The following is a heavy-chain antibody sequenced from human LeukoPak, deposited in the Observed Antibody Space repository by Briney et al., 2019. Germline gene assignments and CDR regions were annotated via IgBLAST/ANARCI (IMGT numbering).Heavy chain of an antibody. V-gene: IGHV4-34*01. CDR2: INHSGST. D-gene: IGHD3-10*01. Sequence: PSETLSLTCAVYGGSFSGYYWSWIRQPPGKGLEWIGEINHSGSTNYNPSLKSRVTISVDTSKNQFSLKLSSVTAADTAVYYCARGKILWFREFDYWGQGTLVTVSS. J-gene: IGHJ4*02. CDR1: GGSFSGYY. CDR3: ARGKILWFREFDY.